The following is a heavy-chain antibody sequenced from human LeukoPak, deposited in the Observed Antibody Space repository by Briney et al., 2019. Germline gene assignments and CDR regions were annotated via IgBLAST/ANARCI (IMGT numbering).Heavy chain of an antibody. D-gene: IGHD1-20*01. J-gene: IGHJ4*02. Sequence: ASVKVSCKVSGYTLTELSMHWVRQAPGKGLEWMGGFDPEDGETIYAPKFQGRVTMTEDTSTDTAYMELSSLRSEDTAVYYCATDYMGSLGNWNGAAFDYWGQGTLVTVSS. CDR3: ATDYMGSLGNWNGAAFDY. CDR1: GYTLTELS. CDR2: FDPEDGET. V-gene: IGHV1-24*01.